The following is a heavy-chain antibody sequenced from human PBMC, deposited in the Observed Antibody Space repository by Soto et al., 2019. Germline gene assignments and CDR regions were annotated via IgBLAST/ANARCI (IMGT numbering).Heavy chain of an antibody. V-gene: IGHV1-69*06. D-gene: IGHD3-3*01. J-gene: IGHJ6*02. CDR1: GGTFSSYA. Sequence: SVKVSCKASGGTFSSYAISWVRQAPGQGLEWMGGIIPIFGTANYAQKFQGRVTITADKSTSTAYMELSSLRSEETAVYYCASIYTIFGVADHYYYGMDVWGQGTTVTVSS. CDR2: IIPIFGTA. CDR3: ASIYTIFGVADHYYYGMDV.